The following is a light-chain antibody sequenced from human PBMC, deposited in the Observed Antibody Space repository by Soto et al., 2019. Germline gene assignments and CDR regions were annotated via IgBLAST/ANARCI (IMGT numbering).Light chain of an antibody. Sequence: QSVLTQPPSVSGAPGQRVTISCTGSSSDIGAHYDVHWYQQLPGTAPKLLIYGNNNRPSGVPDRFSGSKSGTSASLAITGLQAEDEADYYCSSYTSSSTRVFGGGTKVTVL. J-gene: IGLJ3*02. V-gene: IGLV1-40*01. CDR1: SSDIGAHYD. CDR3: SSYTSSSTRV. CDR2: GNN.